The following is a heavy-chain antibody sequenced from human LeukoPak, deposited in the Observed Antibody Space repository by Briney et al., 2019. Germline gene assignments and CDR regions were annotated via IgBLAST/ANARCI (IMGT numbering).Heavy chain of an antibody. CDR1: GFTFSSDG. CDR3: ATVPTTYYDILTGRALFDY. D-gene: IGHD3-9*01. J-gene: IGHJ4*02. CDR2: IRYDGSNK. Sequence: GGSLRLSCAASGFTFSSDGMHWVRQAPGKGLEWVAFIRYDGSNKYYADSVKGRFTISRDNSKNTLYLQMNSLRAEDTAVYYCATVPTTYYDILTGRALFDYWGQGTLVTVSS. V-gene: IGHV3-30*02.